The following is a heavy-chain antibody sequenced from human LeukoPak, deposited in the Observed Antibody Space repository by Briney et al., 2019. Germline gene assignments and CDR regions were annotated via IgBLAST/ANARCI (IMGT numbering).Heavy chain of an antibody. V-gene: IGHV3-21*01. CDR3: ARDPLPYYYDSSGYYYDY. J-gene: IGHJ4*02. Sequence: GGSLRLSCAASGFTFSSYAMDWVRQAPGKGLEWVSSISSSSTYIYYADSMKGRFTISRDNAKKSLYLQMNSLRAEDTAVYYCARDPLPYYYDSSGYYYDYWGQGTLVTVSS. CDR1: GFTFSSYA. CDR2: ISSSSTYI. D-gene: IGHD3-22*01.